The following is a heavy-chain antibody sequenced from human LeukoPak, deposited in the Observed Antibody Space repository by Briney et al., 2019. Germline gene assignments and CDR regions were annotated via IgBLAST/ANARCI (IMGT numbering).Heavy chain of an antibody. CDR3: ARTGNPATGDY. J-gene: IGHJ4*02. Sequence: PGGSLRLSCAASGFTVSSNYMSWVRQAPGKGLEWVSVIYSGGFTYYADSVKGRFTISRDNSKNTLYLQMNSLRAEDTAVYYCARTGNPATGDYWGQGTLVTVSS. CDR1: GFTVSSNY. CDR2: IYSGGFT. D-gene: IGHD1-1*01. V-gene: IGHV3-53*01.